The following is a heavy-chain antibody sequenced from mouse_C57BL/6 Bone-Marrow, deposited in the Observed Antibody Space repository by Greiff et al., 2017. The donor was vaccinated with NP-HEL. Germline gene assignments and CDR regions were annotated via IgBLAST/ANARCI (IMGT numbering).Heavy chain of an antibody. CDR3: ARQRYYGRSWFAY. D-gene: IGHD1-1*01. CDR1: GFTFSSYT. J-gene: IGHJ3*01. V-gene: IGHV5-9*01. CDR2: ISGGGGNT. Sequence: EVMLVESGGGLVKPGGSLKLSCAASGFTFSSYTTSWVRQTPEKRLEWVATISGGGGNTYYPDSVKGRFTISRDNAKNTLYLQMSSLRSEDTALYYCARQRYYGRSWFAYWGQGTLVTVSA.